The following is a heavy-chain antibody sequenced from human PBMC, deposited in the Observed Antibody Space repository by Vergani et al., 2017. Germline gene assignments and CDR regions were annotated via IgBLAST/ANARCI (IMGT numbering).Heavy chain of an antibody. CDR3: VRVKGSNWNDHLYDI. V-gene: IGHV3-15*05. Sequence: EVQLVESGGGSVKPGGSLRLSCAASGFTFSNAWMSWVRQAPGKGLEWVGRIKSKTDGGTTDYAAPVKGRFTISRDDSKSYLYLQMNSLQTEDTALYYCVRVKGSNWNDHLYDIWGQGTLVTVSS. J-gene: IGHJ3*02. CDR2: IKSKTDGGTT. CDR1: GFTFSNAW. D-gene: IGHD1-1*01.